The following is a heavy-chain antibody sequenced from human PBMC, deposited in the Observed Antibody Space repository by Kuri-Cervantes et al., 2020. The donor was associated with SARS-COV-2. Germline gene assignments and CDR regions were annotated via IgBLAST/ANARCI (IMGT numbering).Heavy chain of an antibody. Sequence: ASVKVSCKASGYTFTGYYMHWVRQAPGQGLEWMGWINPNSGGTNYAQKFQGRVTMTRDTSISTAYMELSRLRSDDTAVYYCARVPRGGYSSGWHNYYFDYWGQGTLVTVSS. CDR3: ARVPRGGYSSGWHNYYFDY. CDR1: GYTFTGYY. D-gene: IGHD6-19*01. CDR2: INPNSGGT. J-gene: IGHJ4*02. V-gene: IGHV1-2*02.